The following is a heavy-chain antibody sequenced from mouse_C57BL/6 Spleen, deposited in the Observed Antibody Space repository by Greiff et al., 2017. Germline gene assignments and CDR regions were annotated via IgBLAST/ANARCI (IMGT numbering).Heavy chain of an antibody. CDR2: ISSGSSTI. J-gene: IGHJ4*01. D-gene: IGHD2-1*01. CDR1: GFTFSDYG. V-gene: IGHV5-17*01. CDR3: AIPLYYDYEAMDY. Sequence: EVKLMESGGGLVKPGGSLKLSCAASGFTFSDYGMHWVRQAPEKGLEWVAYISSGSSTIYYADTVKGRFTISRDNAKNTLFPQMTSLRSEDTAMYYCAIPLYYDYEAMDYWGQGTSVTVSS.